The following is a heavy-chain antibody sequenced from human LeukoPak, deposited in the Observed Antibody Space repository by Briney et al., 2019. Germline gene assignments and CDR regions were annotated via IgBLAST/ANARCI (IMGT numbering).Heavy chain of an antibody. D-gene: IGHD1-1*01. Sequence: GGSLRLSCAASGFTFSSNAMTWVRQAPGKGLEGVANIDQDGSDENYVDSVKGRFTISRDDAKNSLYLQMSSLRADDTAMYYCARESTRERPGCWGQGTLVTVSS. V-gene: IGHV3-7*01. J-gene: IGHJ4*02. CDR1: GFTFSSNA. CDR3: ARESTRERPGC. CDR2: IDQDGSDE.